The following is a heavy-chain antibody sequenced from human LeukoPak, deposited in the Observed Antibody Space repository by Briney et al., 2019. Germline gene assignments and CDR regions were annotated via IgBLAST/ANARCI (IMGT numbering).Heavy chain of an antibody. V-gene: IGHV4-61*02. J-gene: IGHJ4*02. D-gene: IGHD3-16*02. CDR3: ARARVIPASFDG. CDR2: IYTSGRT. CDR1: GGSITFGSYY. Sequence: SETLSLTCTVSGGSITFGSYYWTWIRQPAGKGLEWTGRIYTSGRTFYNPSLKSRVTISMDTSMNQFSLRLNSVTAADTAVYYCARARVIPASFDGWGQGTLVTVSS.